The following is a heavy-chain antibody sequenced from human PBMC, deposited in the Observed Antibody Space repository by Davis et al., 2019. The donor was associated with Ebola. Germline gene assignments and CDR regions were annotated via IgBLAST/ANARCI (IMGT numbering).Heavy chain of an antibody. CDR3: ARDKKYSSYYYYYGMDV. CDR2: ISAYNGNT. V-gene: IGHV1-18*04. CDR1: GYTFTSYG. J-gene: IGHJ6*04. D-gene: IGHD6-6*01. Sequence: AASVKVSCKASGYTFTSYGISWVRQAPGQGFEWMGWISAYNGNTNYAQKLQGRVTMTTDTSTSTAYMELRSLRSDDTAVYYCARDKKYSSYYYYYGMDVWGKGTTVTVSS.